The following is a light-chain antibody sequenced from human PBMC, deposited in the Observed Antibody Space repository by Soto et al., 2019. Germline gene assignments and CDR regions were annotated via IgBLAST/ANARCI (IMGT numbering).Light chain of an antibody. V-gene: IGLV2-14*01. CDR3: SSYTGSSTYVV. CDR2: DVS. CDR1: SSDVRGYNY. Sequence: QSALTQPASVSGSPGQSITISCTGTSSDVRGYNYVSWYQQHPGKAPKLMIYDVSNRPSGVSNRFSGSKSGNTASLTISGLQAEDEADYYCSSYTGSSTYVVFGGGTKLTVL. J-gene: IGLJ2*01.